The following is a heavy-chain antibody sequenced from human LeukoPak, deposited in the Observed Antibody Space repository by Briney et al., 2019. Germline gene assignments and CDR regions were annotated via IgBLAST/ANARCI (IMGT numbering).Heavy chain of an antibody. CDR1: GFTFDDHA. V-gene: IGHV3-43*02. CDR2: ISGDGGST. Sequence: GGSLRLSCAASGFTFDDHAMHWVRHAPGKGLEWVSLISGDGGSTYYADFVKGRFTISRDNSKNSLYLLMNSLRTEDTALYYCAKDAYYDSSGYYWNWFDPWGQGTLVTVSS. D-gene: IGHD3-22*01. J-gene: IGHJ5*02. CDR3: AKDAYYDSSGYYWNWFDP.